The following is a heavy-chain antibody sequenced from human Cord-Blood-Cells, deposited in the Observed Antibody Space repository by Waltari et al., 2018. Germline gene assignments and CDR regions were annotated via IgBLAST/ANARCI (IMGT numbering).Heavy chain of an antibody. CDR2: IFSNDEK. CDR3: ARIRDIVVVPAAIGYYMDV. Sequence: QVTLKESGPVLVKPTETLTLTCTVSGFSLSNARMGVSWIRQPPGKALEWLAHIFSNDEKSYSTSLKSRLTISKDTSKSQVVLTMTNMDPVDTATYYCARIRDIVVVPAAIGYYMDVWGKGTTVTVSS. J-gene: IGHJ6*03. CDR1: GFSLSNARMG. V-gene: IGHV2-26*01. D-gene: IGHD2-2*01.